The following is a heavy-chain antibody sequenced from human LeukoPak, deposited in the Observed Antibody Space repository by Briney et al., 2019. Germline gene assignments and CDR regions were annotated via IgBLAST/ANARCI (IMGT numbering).Heavy chain of an antibody. D-gene: IGHD4-17*01. V-gene: IGHV4-39*07. Sequence: SETLSLTCTVSGGSISSSSYYWGWIRQPPGKGLEWIGSIYYSGSTYYNPSLKSRVTMSVDTSKNQFSLKLSSVTAADTAVYYCARSVTVTPFDYWGQGTLVTVSS. CDR3: ARSVTVTPFDY. CDR2: IYYSGST. J-gene: IGHJ4*02. CDR1: GGSISSSSYY.